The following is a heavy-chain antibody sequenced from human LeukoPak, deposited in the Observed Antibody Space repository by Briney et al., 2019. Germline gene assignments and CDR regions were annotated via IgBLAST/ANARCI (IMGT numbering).Heavy chain of an antibody. V-gene: IGHV1-2*02. J-gene: IGHJ4*02. Sequence: ASVKVSCKASGYTFTGYYMHWVRQAPGQGLEWMGWINPNSGGTNYAQKFQGRVTMTRVTSISTAYMELSRLRSDDTAVYYCARGPNYYDSSGFHYRDWGQGTLVTVSS. CDR2: INPNSGGT. CDR3: ARGPNYYDSSGFHYRD. D-gene: IGHD3-22*01. CDR1: GYTFTGYY.